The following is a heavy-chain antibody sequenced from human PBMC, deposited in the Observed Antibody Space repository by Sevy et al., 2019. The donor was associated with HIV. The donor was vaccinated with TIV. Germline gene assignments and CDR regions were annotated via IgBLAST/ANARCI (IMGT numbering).Heavy chain of an antibody. V-gene: IGHV3-15*01. J-gene: IGHJ4*02. D-gene: IGHD3-3*01. CDR1: GFTFSNAW. Sequence: GGSLRLSCAASSGFTFSNAWMSWVRQAPGKGLEWVGRIKSKTDGGTTDYAAPVKGRFTISRDDSKNTLYLQMNSLKTEDTAVYYCTSRYYDFWSAKYYFDYWGQGTLVTVSS. CDR2: IKSKTDGGTT. CDR3: TSRYYDFWSAKYYFDY.